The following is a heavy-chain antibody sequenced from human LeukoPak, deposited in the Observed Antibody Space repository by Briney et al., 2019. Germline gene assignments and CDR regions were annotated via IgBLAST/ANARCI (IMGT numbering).Heavy chain of an antibody. Sequence: GGFLRLSCAASGFTFSSYSMNWVRQAPGKGLEWVSYISSSSSTIYYADSVKGRFTISRDNAKNSLYPQMNSLRAEDTAVYYCARSDYWGQGTLVTVSS. CDR3: ARSDY. J-gene: IGHJ4*02. V-gene: IGHV3-48*04. CDR1: GFTFSSYS. CDR2: ISSSSSTI.